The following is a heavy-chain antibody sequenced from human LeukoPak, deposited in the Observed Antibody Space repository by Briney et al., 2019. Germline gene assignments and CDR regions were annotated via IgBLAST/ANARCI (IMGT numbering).Heavy chain of an antibody. D-gene: IGHD3-10*01. Sequence: PSETLSLTCAVSGYSISSGYYWGWIRQPPGKGLEWIGSIYHSGSTYYNPSLKSRVTISVDTSKNQFSLKLSSVTAADTAVYYCARGNILKVRRNAFDIWGQGTMVTVSS. J-gene: IGHJ3*02. CDR2: IYHSGST. CDR1: GYSISSGYY. V-gene: IGHV4-38-2*01. CDR3: ARGNILKVRRNAFDI.